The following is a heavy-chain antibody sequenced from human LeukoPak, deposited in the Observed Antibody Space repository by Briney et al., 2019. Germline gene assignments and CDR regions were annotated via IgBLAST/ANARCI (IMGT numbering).Heavy chain of an antibody. Sequence: ASVKVSCKSSGYTFTDYYIHWVRLAPGQGLEWMGWINPNSGVTHYAQKFQGRVTMTRDTSLSTAYMEVSRLRSDDTAVFYCAREYKMVIAAVNYWGQGTLVTVSS. D-gene: IGHD2-15*01. V-gene: IGHV1-2*02. J-gene: IGHJ4*02. CDR3: AREYKMVIAAVNY. CDR1: GYTFTDYY. CDR2: INPNSGVT.